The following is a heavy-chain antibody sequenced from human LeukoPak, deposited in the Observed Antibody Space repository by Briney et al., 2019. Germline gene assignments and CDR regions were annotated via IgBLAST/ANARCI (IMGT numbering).Heavy chain of an antibody. D-gene: IGHD3-22*01. Sequence: PGGSLRLSCAASRFTFSSHWMNWVRQAPGKGLEWVSYISSSSSTIYYADSVKGRFTISRDNAKNSLYLQMNSLRAEDTAVYYCARGAYYYEDWGQGTLVTVSS. CDR3: ARGAYYYED. J-gene: IGHJ4*02. V-gene: IGHV3-48*01. CDR2: ISSSSSTI. CDR1: RFTFSSHW.